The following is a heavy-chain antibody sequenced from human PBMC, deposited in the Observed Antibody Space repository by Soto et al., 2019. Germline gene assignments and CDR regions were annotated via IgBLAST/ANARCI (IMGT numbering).Heavy chain of an antibody. J-gene: IGHJ5*02. CDR2: INHSGST. CDR3: ARHYSSGSRNWFDP. CDR1: GGSFSGYY. D-gene: IGHD6-19*01. V-gene: IGHV4-34*01. Sequence: SETLSLTCAVYGGSFSGYYWSWIRQPPGKGLEWIGEINHSGSTNYNPSLRSRVTISVDTSKNQFSLKLSSVTAADTAVFYCARHYSSGSRNWFDPWGQGTLVTVSS.